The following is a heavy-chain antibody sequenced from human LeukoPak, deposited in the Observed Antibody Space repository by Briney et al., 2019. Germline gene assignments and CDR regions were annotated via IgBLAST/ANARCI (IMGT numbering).Heavy chain of an antibody. CDR2: IKQDGSEK. V-gene: IGHV3-7*05. D-gene: IGHD3-16*01. CDR1: GFTFSSYW. CDR3: ATDTWNYFDF. Sequence: PGGSLRLSCAAPGFTFSSYWMNWVRQAPGKGLEWVANIKQDGSEKYHVGSVKGRFTISRDNAKNSLYLQMNSLRAEDTAVYYCATDTWNYFDFWGQGTLVTVSS. J-gene: IGHJ4*02.